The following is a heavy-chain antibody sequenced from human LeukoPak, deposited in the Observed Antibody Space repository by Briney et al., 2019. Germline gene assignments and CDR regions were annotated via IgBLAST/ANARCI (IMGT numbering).Heavy chain of an antibody. V-gene: IGHV4-61*01. CDR2: IYYSGST. CDR3: ARGTPPVWDSSGYYHYYYYYGMDV. CDR1: GGSVSSGSYY. J-gene: IGHJ6*02. Sequence: SETLSFTCTVSGGSVSSGSYYWSWIRQPPGKGLEWIGYIYYSGSTNYNPSLKSRVTISVDTSKSQFSLKLSSVTAADTAVYYCARGTPPVWDSSGYYHYYYYYGMDVWGQGTTVTVSS. D-gene: IGHD3-22*01.